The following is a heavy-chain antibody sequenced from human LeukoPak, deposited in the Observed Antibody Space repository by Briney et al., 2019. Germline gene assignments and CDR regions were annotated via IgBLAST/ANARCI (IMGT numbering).Heavy chain of an antibody. D-gene: IGHD6-13*01. Sequence: ASVKVSCKVSGYTLTELSMHWVRQAPGKGLEWTGGFDPEDGETIYAQKFQGRVTMTEDTSTDTAYMELSSLRSEDTAVYYCARESWEQLGDYYYYYYMDVWGKGTTVTVSS. CDR3: ARESWEQLGDYYYYYYMDV. V-gene: IGHV1-24*01. J-gene: IGHJ6*03. CDR2: FDPEDGET. CDR1: GYTLTELS.